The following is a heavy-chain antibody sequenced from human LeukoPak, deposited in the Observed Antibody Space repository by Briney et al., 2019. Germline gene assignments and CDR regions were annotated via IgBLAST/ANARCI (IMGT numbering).Heavy chain of an antibody. CDR3: ARDLKGYFDWFGYYYYGMDV. CDR2: INPNSGGT. J-gene: IGHJ6*02. CDR1: GYTFTGYY. D-gene: IGHD3-9*01. Sequence: ASVKVSCKASGYTFTGYYMHWVRQAPGQGLEWMGWINPNSGGTNYAQKFQGRVTMTRDTSISTAYMELSRLRSDDTAAYYCARDLKGYFDWFGYYYYGMDVWGQGTTVTVSS. V-gene: IGHV1-2*02.